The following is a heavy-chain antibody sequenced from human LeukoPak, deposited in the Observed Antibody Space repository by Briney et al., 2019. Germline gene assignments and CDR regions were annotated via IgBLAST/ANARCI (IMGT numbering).Heavy chain of an antibody. CDR3: TRSLGVVIHGGMDI. V-gene: IGHV4-59*01. J-gene: IGHJ6*02. D-gene: IGHD3-3*01. CDR1: GGSISSYH. CDR2: IYYTGST. Sequence: SETLSLTCTVSGGSISSYHWSWIRQPPGKGLEWIGHIYYTGSTNYNPSLKSRVTISLDTSKNQFSLKLSSVTAADTAVYYCTRSLGVVIHGGMDIWGQGTTVTVSS.